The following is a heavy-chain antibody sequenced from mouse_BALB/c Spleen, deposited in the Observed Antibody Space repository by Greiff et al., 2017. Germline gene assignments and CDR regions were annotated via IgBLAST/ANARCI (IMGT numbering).Heavy chain of an antibody. Sequence: QVQLQQSGPGLVAPSQCLSISCTASGFSLTGYGVNWVRQPPGKGLEWLGMIWGDGSTDYNSALTSRLSISTNNSKSQVFLKMNSLQTDDTARYYCARGLLRYPLAYWGQGTLVTVSA. CDR3: ARGLLRYPLAY. CDR1: GFSLTGYG. D-gene: IGHD1-1*01. V-gene: IGHV2-6-7*01. CDR2: IWGDGST. J-gene: IGHJ3*01.